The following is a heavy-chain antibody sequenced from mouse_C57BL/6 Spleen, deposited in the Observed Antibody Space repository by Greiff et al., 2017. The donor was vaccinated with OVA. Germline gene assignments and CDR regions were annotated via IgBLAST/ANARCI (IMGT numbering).Heavy chain of an antibody. CDR1: GYTFTSYW. Sequence: QVQLQQSGAELVKPGASVKLSCKASGYTFTSYWMHWVKQRPGQGLEWIGMIHPSSGSTNYNEKFKSKATLTVDKSSSTAYMQRSSLTSEDSAVYYCATDYDEWNGYWGQGTTLTVSS. CDR2: IHPSSGST. J-gene: IGHJ2*01. D-gene: IGHD2-4*01. CDR3: ATDYDEWNGY. V-gene: IGHV1-64*01.